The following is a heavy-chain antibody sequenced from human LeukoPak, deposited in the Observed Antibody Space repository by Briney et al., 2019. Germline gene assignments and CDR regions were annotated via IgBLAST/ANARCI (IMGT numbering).Heavy chain of an antibody. CDR1: GGSINNYY. CDR3: ARASSTPGSGYYPFDY. CDR2: IYYTGIT. J-gene: IGHJ4*02. Sequence: SETLSLTCIVSGGSINNYYWSWVRQSPGRGLEWIGYIYYTGITNYNPSLRSRVILPVDTSKNQFSLKLRSATAADTAVYFCARASSTPGSGYYPFDYWGQGTLVTVSS. D-gene: IGHD3-3*01. V-gene: IGHV4-59*01.